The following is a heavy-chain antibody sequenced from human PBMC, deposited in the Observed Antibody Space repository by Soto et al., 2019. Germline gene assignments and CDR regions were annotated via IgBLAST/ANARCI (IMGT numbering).Heavy chain of an antibody. CDR1: GYTFTTSD. D-gene: IGHD3-22*01. CDR2: MNPNSGNT. J-gene: IGHJ6*02. V-gene: IGHV1-8*01. CDR3: ARYHYYYCMDV. Sequence: QVQLVQSGAEVRKPGASAKVSCKASGYTFTTSDINWVRQATGQGLEWMGWMNPNSGNTVYAQKFQGRVTMTRNTTINPAYMELTSLTSDDTAVYYCARYHYYYCMDVWGQGTTVTVSS.